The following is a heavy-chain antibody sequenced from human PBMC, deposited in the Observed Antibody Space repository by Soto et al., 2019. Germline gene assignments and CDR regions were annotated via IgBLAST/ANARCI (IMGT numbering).Heavy chain of an antibody. V-gene: IGHV4-4*02. CDR1: SGSISSSNW. J-gene: IGHJ3*02. Sequence: QVQLQESGPGLVKPSGTLSLTCAVSSGSISSSNWWSWVRQPPGKGLEWIGEIYHSGSTNYNPSLKRRVTISVDKSKNQFSLKLSSVTAADTAVYYCARPHMITFGGVISNYAFDIWGQGTMVTVSS. CDR3: ARPHMITFGGVISNYAFDI. D-gene: IGHD3-16*02. CDR2: IYHSGST.